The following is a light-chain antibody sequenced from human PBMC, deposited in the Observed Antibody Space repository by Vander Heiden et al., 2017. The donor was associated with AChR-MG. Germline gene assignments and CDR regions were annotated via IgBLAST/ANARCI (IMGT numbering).Light chain of an antibody. Sequence: DIVMTQSPLSLPVTPGEPASISCRSSQSLLHCNGYNYLDWYLQKPGQSPQLLIYLGSNRASGVPDRFSGSGSGTDFTLKISRVDAEDVGVYYCMRALQTPRTFGQGTKVEIK. CDR2: LGS. J-gene: IGKJ1*01. V-gene: IGKV2-28*01. CDR3: MRALQTPRT. CDR1: QSLLHCNGYNY.